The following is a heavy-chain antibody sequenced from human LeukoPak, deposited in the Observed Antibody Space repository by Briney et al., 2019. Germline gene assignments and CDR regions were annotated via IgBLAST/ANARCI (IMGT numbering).Heavy chain of an antibody. CDR1: GFFFNTYW. D-gene: IGHD3-10*01. J-gene: IGHJ4*02. V-gene: IGHV3-74*01. CDR2: INSDGRKT. Sequence: GWSLRLSCAASGFFFNTYWMHWVRQAPGKGLVWVSRINSDGRKTSHADSVKGRFTISRDNAKNTLYLQMNGLRAEDTAVYYCAREGSLEYYFDYWGRGTLVTVSS. CDR3: AREGSLEYYFDY.